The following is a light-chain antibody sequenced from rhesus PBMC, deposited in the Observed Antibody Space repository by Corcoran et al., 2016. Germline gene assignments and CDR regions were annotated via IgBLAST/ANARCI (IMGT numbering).Light chain of an antibody. Sequence: DIQMTQSPSSLSASAGDRVTITCRASQGISNWLAWYQQKPGKAPKLLVYRASNLETGVPSRFSGSGSGTDFTLTISRLQPEDIDTYYCQQHDNSPLTFGGGTKVELK. CDR3: QQHDNSPLT. CDR2: RAS. CDR1: QGISNW. V-gene: IGKV1-69*01. J-gene: IGKJ4*01.